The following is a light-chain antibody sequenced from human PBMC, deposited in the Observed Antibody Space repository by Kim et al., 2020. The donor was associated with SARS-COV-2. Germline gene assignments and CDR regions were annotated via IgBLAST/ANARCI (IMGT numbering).Light chain of an antibody. V-gene: IGKV3-11*01. CDR3: QQRSNWPPYT. CDR2: DAS. CDR1: QSVNSY. J-gene: IGKJ2*01. Sequence: SPGERATLSCSASQSVNSYLAWYQQKPGQAPRFLIYDASNRATGIPARFSGSGSGTDFTLTISSLEPEDFAVYYCQQRSNWPPYTFGQGTKLEI.